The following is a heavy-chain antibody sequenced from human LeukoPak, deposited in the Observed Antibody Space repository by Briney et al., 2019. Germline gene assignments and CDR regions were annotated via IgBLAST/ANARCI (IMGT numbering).Heavy chain of an antibody. CDR3: AKGNVYGGNGMDV. CDR1: GFTFRSYS. D-gene: IGHD4/OR15-4a*01. Sequence: GGSLRLSCAASGFTFRSYSMNWVRRAPGKGLEWLSYISSSSSTIYYADSVKGRFTISRDNSKNTLYLQMNSLRAEDTAVYYCAKGNVYGGNGMDVWGQGTTVTVSS. CDR2: ISSSSSTI. V-gene: IGHV3-48*01. J-gene: IGHJ6*02.